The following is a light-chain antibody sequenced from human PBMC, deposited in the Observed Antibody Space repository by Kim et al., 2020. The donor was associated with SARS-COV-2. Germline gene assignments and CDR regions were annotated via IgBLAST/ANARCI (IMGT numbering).Light chain of an antibody. CDR2: RNN. J-gene: IGLJ3*02. V-gene: IGLV10-54*01. CDR1: TNNVGNQG. Sequence: QTATLTCTGNTNNVGNQGAAWLQQHQGHPPKLLSYRNNNRPSGISERFSASKSGSTASLTITGLQPDDEADYYCSAWDSSLSAWVFGGGTKLTVL. CDR3: SAWDSSLSAWV.